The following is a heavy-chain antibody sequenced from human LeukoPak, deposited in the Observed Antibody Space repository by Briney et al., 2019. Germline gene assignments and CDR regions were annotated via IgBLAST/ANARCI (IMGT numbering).Heavy chain of an antibody. CDR1: GFTFSSYE. CDR3: ARDRGTGSNSPYYFDY. CDR2: ISRSGSTI. J-gene: IGHJ4*02. V-gene: IGHV3-48*03. D-gene: IGHD3-10*01. Sequence: PGESLRLSCVASGFTFSSYEMNWVRQAPGKGLELVSHISRSGSTIYYADSVKARFTISRDNAKNSLYLQMNSLRAEDTAVYYCARDRGTGSNSPYYFDYWGQGTLVTVSS.